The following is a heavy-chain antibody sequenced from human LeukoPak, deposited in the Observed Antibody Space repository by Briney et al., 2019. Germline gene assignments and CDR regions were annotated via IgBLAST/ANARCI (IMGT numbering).Heavy chain of an antibody. CDR3: ARARGGITRLDY. CDR1: GYSISSGYY. V-gene: IGHV4-38-2*01. CDR2: IYHSGST. D-gene: IGHD1-14*01. Sequence: KSSETLSLTCAVSGYSISSGYYWGWIRQPPGKGLEWIGSIYHSGSTYYNPSLKSRVTISVDTSKNQFSLKLSSVTAADTAVYYCARARGGITRLDYWGQGTLVTVSS. J-gene: IGHJ4*02.